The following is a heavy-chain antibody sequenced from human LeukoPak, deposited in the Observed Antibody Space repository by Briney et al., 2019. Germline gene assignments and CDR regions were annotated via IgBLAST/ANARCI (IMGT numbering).Heavy chain of an antibody. V-gene: IGHV5-51*01. CDR2: IYPGDSDT. D-gene: IGHD4/OR15-4a*01. Sequence: GESLKISCKGSEYRFTSYWIAWLRQLPGKGVEWMGMIYPGDSDTRYSPSFEGHVTISADRSINTAYLQWSSLKASDTAIYYCARHIGLTTRYLDYWGQGTLVAVSS. CDR3: ARHIGLTTRYLDY. J-gene: IGHJ4*02. CDR1: EYRFTSYW.